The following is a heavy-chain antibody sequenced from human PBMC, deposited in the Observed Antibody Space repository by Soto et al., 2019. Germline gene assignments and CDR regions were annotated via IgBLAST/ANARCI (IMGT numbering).Heavy chain of an antibody. V-gene: IGHV4-59*01. J-gene: IGHJ6*02. D-gene: IGHD6-6*01. Sequence: SETLSLTCTVSGGSISSYYWSWIRQPPGKGLEWIGYIYYSGSTNYNPSLKSRVTISVDTSKNQFSLKLSSVTAADTAVYYCACSSSDDYYYYYYGMDVWGQGTTVTVS. CDR2: IYYSGST. CDR1: GGSISSYY. CDR3: ACSSSDDYYYYYYGMDV.